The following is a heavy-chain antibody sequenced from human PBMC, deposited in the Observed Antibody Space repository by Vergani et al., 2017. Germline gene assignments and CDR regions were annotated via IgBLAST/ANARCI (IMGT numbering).Heavy chain of an antibody. D-gene: IGHD6-19*01. J-gene: IGHJ5*02. CDR2: IYYSGST. Sequence: QLQLQESGPGLVKPSATLSLTCSVSGASIRSSNYYWGWIRQPPGKGLEWIASIYYSGSTYYNPSLKSRVTISVATSKNHFSLKLSSVTAADTAVYFCARHSTVEWLVKLGWIDPWGQGILVTVSS. V-gene: IGHV4-39*01. CDR1: GASIRSSNYY. CDR3: ARHSTVEWLVKLGWIDP.